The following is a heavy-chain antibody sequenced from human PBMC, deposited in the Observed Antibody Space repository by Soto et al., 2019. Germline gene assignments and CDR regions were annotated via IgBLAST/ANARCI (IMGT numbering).Heavy chain of an antibody. D-gene: IGHD6-6*01. Sequence: GGSLRLSCAASGVTLCGYAVDWVRKAPGKGLEYVSGISSNGVGTYYANSVQGRFTISRDNSKNTVYLQMGSLRPEDMAVYYCARRARPDFYYMDVWGKGTTVTVSS. CDR1: GVTLCGYA. CDR3: ARRARPDFYYMDV. J-gene: IGHJ6*03. V-gene: IGHV3-64*01. CDR2: ISSNGVGT.